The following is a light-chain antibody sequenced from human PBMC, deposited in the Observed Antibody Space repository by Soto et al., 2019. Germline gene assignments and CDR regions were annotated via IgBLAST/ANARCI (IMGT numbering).Light chain of an antibody. V-gene: IGLV2-11*01. CDR3: AAWDDSLNGVYV. Sequence: QSALTQPRSVSGSPGQSVTISCTGTSSDVGGYEYVSWYQQLPDKAPRLIIYDVNKRPSGVPDRFSGSRSGSTASLAITGLQSEDEADYYCAAWDDSLNGVYVFGPGTKVTVL. CDR1: SSDVGGYEY. J-gene: IGLJ1*01. CDR2: DVN.